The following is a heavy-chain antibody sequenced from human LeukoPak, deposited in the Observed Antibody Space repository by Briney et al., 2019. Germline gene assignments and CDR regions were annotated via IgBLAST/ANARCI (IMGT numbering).Heavy chain of an antibody. CDR1: GFTFSSYG. CDR3: ARRGQLHYGMDV. CDR2: ISSSSSYI. D-gene: IGHD1-7*01. Sequence: GGSLRLSCAASGFTFSSYGMHWVRQAPGKGLEWVSSISSSSSYIYYADSVKGRFTISRDNAKNSLYLQMNSLRAEDTAVYYCARRGQLHYGMDVWGQGTTVTVSS. J-gene: IGHJ6*02. V-gene: IGHV3-21*01.